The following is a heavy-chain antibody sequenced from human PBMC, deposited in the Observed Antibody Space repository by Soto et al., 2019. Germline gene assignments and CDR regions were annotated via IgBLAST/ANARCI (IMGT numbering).Heavy chain of an antibody. CDR3: AKDLPDCGGDCFAPYSALAS. Sequence: PGGSLRLSCAASGFTFSSYGMHWFRQAPGKGLEWVAVISYDGSNKYYADSVEGRFTISKDISKNTLYLQMNSLRADDTAVYYCAKDLPDCGGDCFAPYSALASWGQGT. D-gene: IGHD2-21*02. J-gene: IGHJ4*02. CDR1: GFTFSSYG. V-gene: IGHV3-30*18. CDR2: ISYDGSNK.